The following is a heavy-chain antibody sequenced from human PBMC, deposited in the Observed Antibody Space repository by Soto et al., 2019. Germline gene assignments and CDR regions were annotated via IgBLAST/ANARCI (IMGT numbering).Heavy chain of an antibody. CDR3: ARDAAAAGLYGMDV. D-gene: IGHD6-13*01. CDR2: IWYDGSNK. J-gene: IGHJ6*02. CDR1: AFTLSSYG. V-gene: IGHV3-33*01. Sequence: PWGSLRLSCSASAFTLSSYGMHWFRQAPGKGLEWVAVIWYDGSNKYYADSVKGRFTISRDNSKNTLYLQMNSLRAEDTAVYYCARDAAAAGLYGMDVWGQGTTVTVSS.